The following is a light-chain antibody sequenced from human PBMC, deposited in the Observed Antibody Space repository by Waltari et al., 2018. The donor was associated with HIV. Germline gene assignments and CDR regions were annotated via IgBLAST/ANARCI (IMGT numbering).Light chain of an antibody. J-gene: IGLJ2*01. Sequence: QSALTQPASVSGSPGQSITISCTGTSSAVGSDNLVSWYQQHPGKAPKLMIYEVSKRPSGVSNRFSGSKSGNTASLTISGLQAEDEADYYCCSYAGSSTPVFGGGTKLTVL. CDR1: SSAVGSDNL. CDR3: CSYAGSSTPV. CDR2: EVS. V-gene: IGLV2-23*02.